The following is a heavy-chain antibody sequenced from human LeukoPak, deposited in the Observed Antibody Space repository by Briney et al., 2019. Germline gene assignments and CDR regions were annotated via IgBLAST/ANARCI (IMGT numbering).Heavy chain of an antibody. V-gene: IGHV4-59*08. CDR1: GGSISGYY. CDR3: ARYGAGLYYFDY. J-gene: IGHJ4*02. D-gene: IGHD3-10*01. CDR2: IYDSGRT. Sequence: PSETLSLTCTVSGGSISGYYWSWIRQPPGKGLEWIGYIYDSGRTNYNPSLKSRVTISVDTSKNQFSLRLGSVTAAETAVYYCARYGAGLYYFDYWGQGTLVTVSS.